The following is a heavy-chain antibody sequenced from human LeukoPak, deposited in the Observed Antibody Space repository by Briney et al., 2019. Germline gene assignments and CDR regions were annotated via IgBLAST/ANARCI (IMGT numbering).Heavy chain of an antibody. CDR3: AELGITMIGGV. D-gene: IGHD3-10*02. CDR1: GFTFSSYG. Sequence: GGTLRLSYAASGFTFSSYGMSWVRQAPGKGLEWVSAISGSGGSTYYADSVKGRFTISRDNAKNSLYLQMNSLRAEDTAVYYCAELGITMIGGVWGKGTTVTISS. V-gene: IGHV3-23*01. CDR2: ISGSGGST. J-gene: IGHJ6*04.